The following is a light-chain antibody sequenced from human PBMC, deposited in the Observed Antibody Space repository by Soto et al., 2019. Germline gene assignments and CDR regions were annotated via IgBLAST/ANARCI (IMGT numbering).Light chain of an antibody. CDR3: SSYAGSDNYV. CDR2: EVS. CDR1: SSDVGAYNS. Sequence: HSELSHPASATGAPGHARSICSNGTSSDVGAYNSVSWYQQHPGKAPKLIIYEVSKRPSGVPDRFSGSKSGNAASLTVSGLQAEDEADYYCSSYAGSDNYVFGTGTKVT. V-gene: IGLV2-8*01. J-gene: IGLJ1*01.